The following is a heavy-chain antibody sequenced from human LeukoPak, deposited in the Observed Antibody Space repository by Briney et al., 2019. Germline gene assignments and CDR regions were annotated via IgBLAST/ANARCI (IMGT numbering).Heavy chain of an antibody. CDR1: GGSISSSSYY. D-gene: IGHD1-26*01. Sequence: PSEPLSLTCTVSGGSISSSSYYWGWIRQPPGKGLEWIGSIYYSGSTYYNPSLKSRVTISVDTSKNQFSLKLSSVTAADTAVYYCASIVGATYSFDYWGQGTLVTVSS. CDR3: ASIVGATYSFDY. J-gene: IGHJ4*02. V-gene: IGHV4-39*07. CDR2: IYYSGST.